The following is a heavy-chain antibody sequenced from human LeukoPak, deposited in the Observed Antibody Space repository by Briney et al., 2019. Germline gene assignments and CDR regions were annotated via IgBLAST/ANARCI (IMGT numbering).Heavy chain of an antibody. CDR2: ISGSGGST. D-gene: IGHD6-19*01. CDR3: AKIRRDSSGGYGTYFDY. V-gene: IGHV3-23*01. CDR1: GITFSSYA. J-gene: IGHJ4*02. Sequence: HPGGSLRLSCAASGITFSSYAMSWVRQTPGKGLEWVSSISGSGGSTYYADSVKGGFTISRDNSKNTLYLQMNSLRAEDTALYYCAKIRRDSSGGYGTYFDYWGQGTLVTVSS.